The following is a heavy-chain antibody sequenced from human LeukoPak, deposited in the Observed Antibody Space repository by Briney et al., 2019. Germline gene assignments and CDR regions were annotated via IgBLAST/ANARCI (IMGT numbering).Heavy chain of an antibody. CDR2: ISSSSSTI. CDR1: GFTFSSYS. V-gene: IGHV3-48*01. Sequence: GGSLRLSCAASGFTFSSYSMNWVRRAPGKGLEWVSYISSSSSTIYYADSVKGRFTISRDNAKNSLYLQMNSLRAEDTAVYYCARDLPDLYSSGWTSFDYWGQGTLVTVSS. D-gene: IGHD6-19*01. CDR3: ARDLPDLYSSGWTSFDY. J-gene: IGHJ4*02.